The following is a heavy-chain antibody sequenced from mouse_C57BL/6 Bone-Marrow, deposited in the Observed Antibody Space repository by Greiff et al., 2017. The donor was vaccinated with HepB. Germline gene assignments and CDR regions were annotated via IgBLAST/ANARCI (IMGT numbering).Heavy chain of an antibody. J-gene: IGHJ3*01. CDR3: ARGGNYYGRGFAY. Sequence: QVQLQQPGTELVKPGASVKLSCKASGYTFTSYWMHWVKQRPGQGLEWIGNINPSNGGHNYNEKLKSKATLTVDQSSSTAYMQLSILTSEDSAVYYCARGGNYYGRGFAYWGQVTLVTVSS. D-gene: IGHD1-1*01. CDR1: GYTFTSYW. V-gene: IGHV1-53*01. CDR2: INPSNGGH.